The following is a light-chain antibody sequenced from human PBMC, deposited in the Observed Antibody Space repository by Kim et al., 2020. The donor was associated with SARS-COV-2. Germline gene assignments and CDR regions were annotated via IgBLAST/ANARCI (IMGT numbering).Light chain of an antibody. Sequence: AVVGGRVTVPCRASQTISTWLAWYQQKPGKAPKLLLYLASTLESGVPSRFSGSGSGTEFTLTIDSLQPDDFATYYCQHYIRFPYTFGQGTKLEI. J-gene: IGKJ2*01. CDR3: QHYIRFPYT. V-gene: IGKV1-5*03. CDR1: QTISTW. CDR2: LAS.